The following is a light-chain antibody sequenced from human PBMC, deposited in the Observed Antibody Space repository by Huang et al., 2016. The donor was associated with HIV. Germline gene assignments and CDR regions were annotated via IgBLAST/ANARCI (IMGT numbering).Light chain of an antibody. CDR2: ASS. CDR3: QQSYSAPPLT. Sequence: DIQMTQSPSSLSASVGDRVTITCRAIQTISSYLNWYQQKPGKAPQLLIYASSSLQSGVPSRFSGSGSGTDFTLTISSLQPEDFATYYCQQSYSAPPLTFGGGTKVEI. CDR1: QTISSY. V-gene: IGKV1-39*01. J-gene: IGKJ4*01.